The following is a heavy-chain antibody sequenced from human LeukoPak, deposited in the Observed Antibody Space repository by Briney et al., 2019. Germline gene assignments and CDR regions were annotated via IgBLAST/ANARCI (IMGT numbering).Heavy chain of an antibody. J-gene: IGHJ4*02. CDR3: ARAFGGLAEPYFDY. CDR2: IWYDGSNK. Sequence: GGSLRLSCAASGFTFSSYGMHWVRQAPGKGLEWVAVIWYDGSNKYYADSVKGRFTISRDNSKNTLYLQMNSLRAEDTAVYYCARAFGGLAEPYFDYWGQGTLVTVSS. D-gene: IGHD3-16*01. V-gene: IGHV3-33*01. CDR1: GFTFSSYG.